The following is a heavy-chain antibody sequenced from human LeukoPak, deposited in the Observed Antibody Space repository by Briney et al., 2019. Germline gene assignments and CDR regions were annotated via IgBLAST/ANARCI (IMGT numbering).Heavy chain of an antibody. V-gene: IGHV1-2*02. CDR2: INPNSGGT. CDR3: ARDLFPANYGSGSYYNFVDY. D-gene: IGHD3-10*01. J-gene: IGHJ4*02. CDR1: GYTFTGYY. Sequence: ASVKVSCKASGYTFTGYYMHWVRQAPGQGLEWMGWINPNSGGTNYAQKFQGRVTMTRDTSISTAYMELSRLRSDDTAVYYCARDLFPANYGSGSYYNFVDYWGQGTLVTASS.